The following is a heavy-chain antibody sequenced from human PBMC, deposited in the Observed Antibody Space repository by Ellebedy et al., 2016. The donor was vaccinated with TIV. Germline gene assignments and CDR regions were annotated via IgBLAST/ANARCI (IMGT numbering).Heavy chain of an antibody. Sequence: LSLTCAASGFTFSTYHMSWVRQAPGKGLEWVSIITAGGGSTFYGDSVKGRCTISRDNSKNTVYLQMDSLRAEDTAVYYCANPGLNYGYFDYWGQGILVTVSS. CDR2: ITAGGGST. CDR3: ANPGLNYGYFDY. CDR1: GFTFSTYH. D-gene: IGHD4-17*01. J-gene: IGHJ4*02. V-gene: IGHV3-23*01.